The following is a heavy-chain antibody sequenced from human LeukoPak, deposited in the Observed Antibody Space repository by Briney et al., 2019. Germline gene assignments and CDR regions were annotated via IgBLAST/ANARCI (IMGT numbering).Heavy chain of an antibody. CDR1: GGSLSGYY. CDR2: IYYSGST. V-gene: IGHV4-39*06. J-gene: IGHJ4*02. CDR3: AREGLDTAMVPFFDN. D-gene: IGHD5-18*01. Sequence: SETLSLTCTVSGGSLSGYYWGWIRQPPGKGLEWIGSIYYSGSTYYNPSLKSRVTISVDTSKNQFPLKLSSVTAADTAVYYCAREGLDTAMVPFFDNWGQGTLVTVSS.